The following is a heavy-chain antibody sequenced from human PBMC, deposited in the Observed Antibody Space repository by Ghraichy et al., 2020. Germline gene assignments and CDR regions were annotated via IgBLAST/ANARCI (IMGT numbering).Heavy chain of an antibody. CDR3: ARRGYSYGRAIYYFDY. V-gene: IGHV4-39*01. J-gene: IGHJ4*02. CDR1: GGSISSSSYY. CDR2: IYYSGST. D-gene: IGHD5-18*01. Sequence: SETLSLTCTVSGGSISSSSYYWGWIRQPPGKGLEWIGSIYYSGSTYYNPSLKSRVTISVDTSKNQFSLKLSSVTAADTAVYYCARRGYSYGRAIYYFDYWGQGTLVTVSS.